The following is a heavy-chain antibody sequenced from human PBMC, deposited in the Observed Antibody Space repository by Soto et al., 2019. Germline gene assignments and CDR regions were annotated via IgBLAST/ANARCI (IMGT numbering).Heavy chain of an antibody. CDR1: GFTFINFA. D-gene: IGHD3-10*01. CDR2: ISGGGDAA. CDR3: ARKVPGSTSRPDYWYFDL. V-gene: IGHV3-23*01. J-gene: IGHJ2*01. Sequence: EVLLLESGGGLVQPGGSLRLSCAGSGFTFINFAMNWVRQAPGKGLEWVSTISGGGDAAFFADSVRGRFTISRDNSKDTVTLQMNSLGVDDTAVYYCARKVPGSTSRPDYWYFDLWGRGTLVTVSS.